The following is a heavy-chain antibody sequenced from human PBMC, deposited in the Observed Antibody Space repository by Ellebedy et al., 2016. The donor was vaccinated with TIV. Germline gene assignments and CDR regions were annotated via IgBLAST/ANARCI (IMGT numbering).Heavy chain of an antibody. CDR1: GFTFSSYA. J-gene: IGHJ6*02. V-gene: IGHV3-30*04. CDR2: ISYDGSNK. Sequence: GESLKISXAASGFTFSSYAMHWVRQAPGKGLEWVAVISYDGSNKYYADSVKGRFTISRDNSKNTLYLQMNSLRAEDTAVYYCARVNDSPYYYYGMDVWGQGTTVTVSS. CDR3: ARVNDSPYYYYGMDV. D-gene: IGHD5/OR15-5a*01.